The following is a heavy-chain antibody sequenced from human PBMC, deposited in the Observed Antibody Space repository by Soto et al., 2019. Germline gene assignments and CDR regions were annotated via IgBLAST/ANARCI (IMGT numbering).Heavy chain of an antibody. CDR2: ISWNSGNK. V-gene: IGHV3-9*01. CDR3: AKEAGLVRFFDWLANGLDV. CDR1: GFTLDDYA. D-gene: IGHD3-9*01. Sequence: EVQLVESGGDLVQRGRSLRLSCAASGFTLDDYAMHWGRQAPGKGLEWVPGISWNSGNKAYADFVKGRFTITRDNAKNFLYLDMNSLRAEDTALYYCAKEAGLVRFFDWLANGLDVWGQGTAVTVS. J-gene: IGHJ6*02.